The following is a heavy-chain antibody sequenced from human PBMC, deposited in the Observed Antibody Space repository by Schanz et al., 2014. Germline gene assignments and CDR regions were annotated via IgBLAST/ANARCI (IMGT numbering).Heavy chain of an antibody. J-gene: IGHJ4*02. CDR3: ANPPPGYLITWYTYYFVS. D-gene: IGHD1-1*01. CDR2: ITYNGDST. Sequence: EVQLVEYGGGLVQPGESLRLSCAASGFTFSNYVMDWVRQAPGTGLEWVASITYNGDSTYYTDSVKGRFTISRDNSRTTLYLQMDGLRAEDTAVYYCANPPPGYLITWYTYYFVSWGQGTLVTVSS. V-gene: IGHV3-23*04. CDR1: GFTFSNYV.